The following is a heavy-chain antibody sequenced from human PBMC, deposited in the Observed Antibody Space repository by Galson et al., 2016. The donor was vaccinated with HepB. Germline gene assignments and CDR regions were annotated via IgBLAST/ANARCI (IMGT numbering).Heavy chain of an antibody. Sequence: SETLSLTCTVSGGSISSYYWSWIRQPAGKGLEWIGRIYSSGSTNYNPSLQSRVTMSVDTSKNQFSLKLSYVTAADTAVYYCARVVPPVRFGSEYYFDYWGQGTLVTVSS. CDR3: ARVVPPVRFGSEYYFDY. V-gene: IGHV4-4*07. CDR1: GGSISSYY. J-gene: IGHJ4*02. D-gene: IGHD1-26*01. CDR2: IYSSGST.